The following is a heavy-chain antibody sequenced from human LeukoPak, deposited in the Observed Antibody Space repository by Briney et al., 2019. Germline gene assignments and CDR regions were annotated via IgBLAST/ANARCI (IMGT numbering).Heavy chain of an antibody. CDR2: FDPEDGET. J-gene: IGHJ4*02. CDR3: RVVNYYFDY. Sequence: ASVEVSCKVSGYTLTELSMHWVRQAPGKGLEWMGGFDPEDGETIYAQKFQGRVTLTEDTSTDTAYMELSSLRSEDTAVYYCRVVNYYFDYWGQGTLVTVSS. CDR1: GYTLTELS. D-gene: IGHD4-23*01. V-gene: IGHV1-24*01.